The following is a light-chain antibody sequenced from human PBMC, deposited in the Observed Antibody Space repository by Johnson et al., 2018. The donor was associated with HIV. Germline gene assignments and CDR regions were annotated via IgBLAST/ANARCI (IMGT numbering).Light chain of an antibody. V-gene: IGLV1-51*01. CDR3: GTWDSSLSAQV. Sequence: QSVLTQPHSVSAAPGQKVTISCSGRSSNIGNNYVSWYQQLPGTAPKLLIYDNNQRPSGIPDRFSGSKSGTSAALGITGLQTGDEADYYCGTWDSSLSAQVFGTGTKVTVL. CDR2: DNN. CDR1: SSNIGNNY. J-gene: IGLJ1*01.